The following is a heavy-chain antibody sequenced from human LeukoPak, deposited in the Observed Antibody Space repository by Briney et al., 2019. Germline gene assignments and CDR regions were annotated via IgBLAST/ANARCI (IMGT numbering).Heavy chain of an antibody. CDR1: GYTLTGYY. CDR3: ARGYCSSTSCKPWSGWFDP. V-gene: IGHV1-2*02. CDR2: INPNSGGT. Sequence: ASVKVSCKASGYTLTGYYMHWVRQAPGQGLEWMGWINPNSGGTNYAQKFQGRVTMTRDTSISTAYMELSRLRSDDTAVYYCARGYCSSTSCKPWSGWFDPWGQGTLVTVSS. D-gene: IGHD2-2*01. J-gene: IGHJ5*02.